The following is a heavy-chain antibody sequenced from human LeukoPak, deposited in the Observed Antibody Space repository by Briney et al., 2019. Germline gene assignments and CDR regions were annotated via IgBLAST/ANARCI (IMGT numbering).Heavy chain of an antibody. CDR2: IIPILGKA. V-gene: IGHV1-69*04. CDR1: GGTFSSYA. J-gene: IGHJ6*02. CDR3: ARDLSYSRFLQVGYYGMDV. Sequence: ASVKVSCKASGGTFSSYAISWVRQAPGQGLEWMGRIIPILGKANYAQEFQGRVTITADKSTSTAYMELSSLRSEDTAVYYCARDLSYSRFLQVGYYGMDVWGQGTTVTGSS. D-gene: IGHD2-21*01.